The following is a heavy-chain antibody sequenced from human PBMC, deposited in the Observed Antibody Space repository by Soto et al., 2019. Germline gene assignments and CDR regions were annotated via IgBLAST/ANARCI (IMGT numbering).Heavy chain of an antibody. J-gene: IGHJ2*01. CDR2: IYPGDSDT. CDR1: GYRFSNFW. V-gene: IGHV5-51*01. Sequence: PGESLKISCKGSGYRFSNFWIAWVRQMPGKGLEWMGSIYPGDSDTRFSPSFQGQVTISVDKSINTAYLQWSSLKASDAAFYYCARGSGSKTLPRWYFDLWGRGTRVTVSS. D-gene: IGHD2-21*02. CDR3: ARGSGSKTLPRWYFDL.